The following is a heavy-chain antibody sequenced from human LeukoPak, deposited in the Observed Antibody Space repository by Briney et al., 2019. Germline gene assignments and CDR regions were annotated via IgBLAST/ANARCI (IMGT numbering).Heavy chain of an antibody. Sequence: SETLSLTCAVYGGSSSGYYWSWIRQPPGKGLEWIGEINHSGSTNYNPSLKSRVTISVDTSKNQFSLKLSSVTAADTAVYYCARGRGSFGSSGAFDIWGQGTMVTVSS. CDR1: GGSSSGYY. CDR3: ARGRGSFGSSGAFDI. V-gene: IGHV4-34*01. J-gene: IGHJ3*02. CDR2: INHSGST. D-gene: IGHD3-10*01.